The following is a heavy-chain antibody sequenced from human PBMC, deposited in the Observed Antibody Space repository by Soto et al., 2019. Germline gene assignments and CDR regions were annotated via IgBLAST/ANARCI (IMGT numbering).Heavy chain of an antibody. V-gene: IGHV4-59*01. CDR3: ARVGQYYFEY. Sequence: QVQLQESGPGLVKPSETLSLTCTVSGGSISSYYWSWIRQPPGKGLEYIGYIYYTGGTNYNPSLKSRVTMLIDTSKNQFSLKLSSVTAADTAVYYCARVGQYYFEYWGQGTLVTVSS. J-gene: IGHJ4*02. CDR2: IYYTGGT. CDR1: GGSISSYY.